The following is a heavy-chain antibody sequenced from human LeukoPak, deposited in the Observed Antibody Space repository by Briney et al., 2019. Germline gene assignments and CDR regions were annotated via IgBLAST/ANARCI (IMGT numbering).Heavy chain of an antibody. CDR3: ARGPKREIFGVVIPFDY. V-gene: IGHV4-34*01. D-gene: IGHD3-3*01. CDR2: INHSGST. Sequence: SETLPLTCAVYGGSLSGHYWSWIRQPPGKGLEWIGEINHSGSTNYNPSLKSRVTISVDTSKNQFSLKLSSVTAADTAVYYCARGPKREIFGVVIPFDYWGQGTLVTVSS. CDR1: GGSLSGHY. J-gene: IGHJ4*02.